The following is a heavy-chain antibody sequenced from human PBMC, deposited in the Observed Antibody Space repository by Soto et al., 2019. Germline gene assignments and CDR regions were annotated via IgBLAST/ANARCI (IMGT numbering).Heavy chain of an antibody. D-gene: IGHD5-18*01. J-gene: IGHJ4*02. V-gene: IGHV3-7*01. CDR2: IHGDGGKI. CDR3: ARDFYGGYTYGPGDY. Sequence: EVQLVESGGGLVQPGGSLRLSCAASGFMFSAYWMSWVRQAPGKGLEWVANIHGDGGKIYYVDSVKGRFTISRDNAKRSLCLQMNSLRAEDTAVYYCARDFYGGYTYGPGDYWGQGALVAVSS. CDR1: GFMFSAYW.